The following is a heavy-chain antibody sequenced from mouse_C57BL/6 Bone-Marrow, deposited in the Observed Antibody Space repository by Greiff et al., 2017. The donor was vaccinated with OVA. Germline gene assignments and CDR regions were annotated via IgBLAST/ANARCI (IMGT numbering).Heavy chain of an antibody. CDR2: IYPGDGDT. V-gene: IGHV1-80*01. CDR3: ARNGYWYFDV. Sequence: VKLQEPGAELVKPGASVKISCKASGYAFSSYWMNWVKQRPGKGLEWIGQIYPGDGDTKYNGKFKGKATLTAEKSSSTAYMQLSSLTSEDSAVYFCARNGYWYFDVWGTGTTVTVSS. D-gene: IGHD1-1*02. J-gene: IGHJ1*03. CDR1: GYAFSSYW.